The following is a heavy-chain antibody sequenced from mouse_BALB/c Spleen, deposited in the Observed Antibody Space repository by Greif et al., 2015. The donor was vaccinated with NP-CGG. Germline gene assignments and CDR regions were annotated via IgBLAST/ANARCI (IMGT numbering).Heavy chain of an antibody. V-gene: IGHV5-17*02. CDR2: ISSGSSTI. Sequence: EVKVVESGGGLVQPGGSRKLSCAASGFTFSSFGMHWVRQAPEKGLEWDAYISSGSSTIYYADTVKGRFTISRDNPKNTLFLQMTSLRSEDTAMYYCARLFDYWGQGTTLTVSS. CDR3: ARLFDY. J-gene: IGHJ2*01. CDR1: GFTFSSFG.